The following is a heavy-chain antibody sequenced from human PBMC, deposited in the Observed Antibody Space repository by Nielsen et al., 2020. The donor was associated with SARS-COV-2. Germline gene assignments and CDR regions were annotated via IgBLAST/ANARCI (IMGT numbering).Heavy chain of an antibody. J-gene: IGHJ6*03. Sequence: WIRQPPGKGLEWVAVISYDGSNKYYADSVKGRFTISRDNSKNTLYLQMNSLRAEDTAMYYCAKEGIVVVPAAILSYYYYYYYMDVWGKGTTVTVSS. CDR2: ISYDGSNK. D-gene: IGHD2-2*01. V-gene: IGHV3-30*18. CDR3: AKEGIVVVPAAILSYYYYYYYMDV.